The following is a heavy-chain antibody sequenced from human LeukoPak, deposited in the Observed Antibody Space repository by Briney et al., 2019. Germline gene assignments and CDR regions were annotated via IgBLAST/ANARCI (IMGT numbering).Heavy chain of an antibody. CDR3: ASENSDSSGYYNMGLDY. J-gene: IGHJ4*02. V-gene: IGHV3-74*01. Sequence: GGSLRLSCAASGFTFSSYWMHWVRQAPGKGLVWVSRINSDGSSTSYADSVKGRFTISRDNAKNSLYLQMNSLRAEDTAVYYCASENSDSSGYYNMGLDYWGQGTLVTVSS. CDR2: INSDGSST. CDR1: GFTFSSYW. D-gene: IGHD3-22*01.